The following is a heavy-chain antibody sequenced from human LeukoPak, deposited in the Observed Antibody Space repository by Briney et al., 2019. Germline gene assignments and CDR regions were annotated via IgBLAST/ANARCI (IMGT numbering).Heavy chain of an antibody. V-gene: IGHV1-18*01. J-gene: IGHJ4*02. D-gene: IGHD3-3*01. Sequence: VASVKVSCKASGYTFTSYGISWVRQAPGQGLEWMGWISAYNGNTNYAQKLQGRVTMTTDTSTSTAYMELRSLRSDDTAVYYCARGRITIFGVFMGFDYWGQGTLVTVSS. CDR1: GYTFTSYG. CDR2: ISAYNGNT. CDR3: ARGRITIFGVFMGFDY.